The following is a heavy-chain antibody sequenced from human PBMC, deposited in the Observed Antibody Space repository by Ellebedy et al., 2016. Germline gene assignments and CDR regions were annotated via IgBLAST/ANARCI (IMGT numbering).Heavy chain of an antibody. CDR3: ARGFVVVPAAYYFDY. D-gene: IGHD2-2*01. CDR1: GGSFSGYY. Sequence: SETLSLXCAVYGGSFSGYYWSWIRQPPGKGLEWIGEINHSGSTNYNPSLKSRVTISVDTSKNQFSLKVRSVTAADTAVYYCARGFVVVPAAYYFDYWGQGTLVTVSS. J-gene: IGHJ4*02. CDR2: INHSGST. V-gene: IGHV4-34*01.